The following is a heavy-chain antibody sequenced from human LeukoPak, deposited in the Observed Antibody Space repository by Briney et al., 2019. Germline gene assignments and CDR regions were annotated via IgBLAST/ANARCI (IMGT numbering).Heavy chain of an antibody. V-gene: IGHV3-74*01. CDR1: GFTFSTYL. CDR2: IHGDGIST. D-gene: IGHD3-10*02. Sequence: GGSLRLSCAASGFTFSTYLMHWVRQAPGKGLVWVSRIHGDGISTTYADSVKGRFTISRDNAKNSLYLQMNSLRAEDTAVYYCAELGITMIGGVWGKGTTVTISS. CDR3: AELGITMIGGV. J-gene: IGHJ6*04.